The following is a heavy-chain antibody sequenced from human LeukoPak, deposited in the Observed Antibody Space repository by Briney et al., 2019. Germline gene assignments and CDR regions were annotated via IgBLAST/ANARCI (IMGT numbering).Heavy chain of an antibody. D-gene: IGHD1-7*01. CDR3: ARDDGITGTTYDY. Sequence: SVKVSSKASGGTFSSYTISWVRQAPGQGLEWRGRIIPILGIANYAQKFQGRVTITPDKSTSTAYMELSSLRSEDTAVYYCARDDGITGTTYDYWGQGTLVTVSS. CDR1: GGTFSSYT. V-gene: IGHV1-69*04. J-gene: IGHJ4*02. CDR2: IIPILGIA.